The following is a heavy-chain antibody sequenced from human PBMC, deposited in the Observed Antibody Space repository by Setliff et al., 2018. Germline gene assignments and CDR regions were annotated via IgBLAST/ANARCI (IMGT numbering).Heavy chain of an antibody. V-gene: IGHV4-4*07. CDR3: VRDLPELTGRSFDP. J-gene: IGHJ5*01. CDR1: GGSISSYF. Sequence: LSLTCTLSGGSISSYFWTWIRQPAGKGLEWIGRIYTSGSTNYNPSLKSRVTMSIDTSKNQFSLKLTSVTAADTAVYYCVRDLPELTGRSFDPWGQGTQVTVSS. CDR2: IYTSGST. D-gene: IGHD7-27*01.